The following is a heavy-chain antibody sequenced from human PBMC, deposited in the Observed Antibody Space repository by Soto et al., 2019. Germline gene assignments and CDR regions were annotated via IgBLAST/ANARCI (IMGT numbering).Heavy chain of an antibody. D-gene: IGHD2-21*01. Sequence: GGSLRLSCAVSGFTFTSHAIHWVRQAPGKGLEWMALISYDGSSKYYADSVKGRFTISRDNSKNTLYLQMNSLRVEDTALYYCARDRLAEVVIGTRFGFDYWGQGTLVTVSS. V-gene: IGHV3-30-3*01. J-gene: IGHJ4*02. CDR3: ARDRLAEVVIGTRFGFDY. CDR1: GFTFTSHA. CDR2: ISYDGSSK.